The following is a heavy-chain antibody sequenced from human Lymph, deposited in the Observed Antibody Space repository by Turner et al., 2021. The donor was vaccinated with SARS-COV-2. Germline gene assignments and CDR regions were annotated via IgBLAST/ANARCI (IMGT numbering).Heavy chain of an antibody. D-gene: IGHD6-19*01. V-gene: IGHV3-21*01. CDR1: GFTLSSCS. Sequence: DVHLVDSGGGLVKPEGSLSLSCAASGFTLSSCSMNWVRQAPGKGLEWVSSITSSSSYIYYADSVKGRFTSSRDNAKKSLYLQMNSLRAEETAVYYWARGGRPPWQWLGLGNFDYWGQGTLVTVSS. CDR2: ITSSSSYI. J-gene: IGHJ4*02. CDR3: ARGGRPPWQWLGLGNFDY.